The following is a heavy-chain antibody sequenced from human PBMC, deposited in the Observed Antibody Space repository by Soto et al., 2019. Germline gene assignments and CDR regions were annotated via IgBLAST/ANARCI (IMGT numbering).Heavy chain of an antibody. CDR1: GFTFSSYS. D-gene: IGHD2-15*01. CDR2: ISRSSGAT. J-gene: IGHJ5*02. CDR3: ARLATGSIEYWFDP. Sequence: PGGSLRLSCASSGFTFSSYSMNWVRQAPGKGLEWVSYISRSSGATYYADSVKGRFTISRDNAKNSLYLQMSSLRAEDTAVYYCARLATGSIEYWFDPWGQGTLVTVSS. V-gene: IGHV3-48*01.